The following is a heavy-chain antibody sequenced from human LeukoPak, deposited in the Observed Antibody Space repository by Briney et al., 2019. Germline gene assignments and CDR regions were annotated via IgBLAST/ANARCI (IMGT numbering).Heavy chain of an antibody. V-gene: IGHV3-7*01. CDR3: ATNYYDFWSGYYTSYRAFDI. CDR1: GGSFSGYY. Sequence: ETLSLTCAVYGGSFSGYYWSWIRQPPGKGLGWVANIKRDGSEKYYVDSVKDRFTISRDNAKNSLYLQMNSLRAEDTAVYYCATNYYDFWSGYYTSYRAFDIWGQGTMVTVSS. J-gene: IGHJ3*02. D-gene: IGHD3-3*01. CDR2: IKRDGSEK.